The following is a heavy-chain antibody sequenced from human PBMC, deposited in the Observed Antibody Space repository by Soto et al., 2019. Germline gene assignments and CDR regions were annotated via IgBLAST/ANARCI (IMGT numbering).Heavy chain of an antibody. CDR2: IKSKTDGGTT. Sequence: GGSLRLSCAASGFTFSNAWMSWVRQAPGKGLEWVGRIKSKTDGGTTDYAAPVKGRFTISRDDSKNTLYLQMNSLKTEDTAVYYCTTGSSAWWLRGDYWGQGTLVTVSS. CDR1: GFTFSNAW. D-gene: IGHD5-12*01. J-gene: IGHJ4*02. V-gene: IGHV3-15*01. CDR3: TTGSSAWWLRGDY.